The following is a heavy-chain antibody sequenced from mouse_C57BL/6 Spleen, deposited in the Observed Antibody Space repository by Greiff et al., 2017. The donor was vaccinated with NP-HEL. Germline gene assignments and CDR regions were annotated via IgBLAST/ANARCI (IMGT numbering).Heavy chain of an antibody. Sequence: QVQLKESGAELVKPGASVKISCKASGYAFSSYWMNWVKQRPGKGLEWIGQIYPGDGDTNYNGKFKGKATLTADKSSSTAYMQLSSLTSEDSAVYFCASQTTVDFFAYWGQGTTLTVSS. V-gene: IGHV1-80*01. CDR3: ASQTTVDFFAY. CDR2: IYPGDGDT. CDR1: GYAFSSYW. D-gene: IGHD1-1*01. J-gene: IGHJ2*01.